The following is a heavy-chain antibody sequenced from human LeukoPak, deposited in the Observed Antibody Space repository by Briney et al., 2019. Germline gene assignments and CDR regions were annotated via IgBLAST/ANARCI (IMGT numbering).Heavy chain of an antibody. Sequence: GASVKVSCKASGDSFTSYYMYWVRQAPGQGLEWMGIINPSSGSTSYAQKFQGRVTMTRDTSTSTVYMELSSLRSEDTAIYYCARGGSSWSQYNWFDPWGQGTLVTVSS. CDR3: ARGGSSWSQYNWFDP. D-gene: IGHD6-13*01. J-gene: IGHJ5*02. CDR1: GDSFTSYY. CDR2: INPSSGST. V-gene: IGHV1-46*01.